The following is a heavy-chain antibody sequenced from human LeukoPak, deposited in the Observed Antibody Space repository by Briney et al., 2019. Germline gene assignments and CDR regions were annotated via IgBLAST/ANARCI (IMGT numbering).Heavy chain of an antibody. Sequence: GGSLRLSCAASGFTFSSYAMSWVRQAPGKGLEWVSAISGSGGSTYYADSVKGRFTISRHNSKNTLYLQMNSLRAEDTAVYYCAKDSGLGRSYSRYDHPFDYWGQGTLVTVSS. D-gene: IGHD5-12*01. CDR3: AKDSGLGRSYSRYDHPFDY. V-gene: IGHV3-23*01. CDR2: ISGSGGST. J-gene: IGHJ4*02. CDR1: GFTFSSYA.